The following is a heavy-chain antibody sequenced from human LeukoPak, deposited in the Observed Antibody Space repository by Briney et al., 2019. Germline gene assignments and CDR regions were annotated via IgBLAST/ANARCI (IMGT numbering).Heavy chain of an antibody. Sequence: PSETLSLTCTVSGGSIRSHSWAWIRQPPGKALERVGYFDNSGSADYNPSLKSRVTISVDTSKSQFSLKLTSATAADTAVYYCAREKMYFYDSTGYSVFDSWGQGTLVTVSS. V-gene: IGHV4-59*11. CDR2: FDNSGSA. CDR3: AREKMYFYDSTGYSVFDS. D-gene: IGHD3-22*01. J-gene: IGHJ4*02. CDR1: GGSIRSHS.